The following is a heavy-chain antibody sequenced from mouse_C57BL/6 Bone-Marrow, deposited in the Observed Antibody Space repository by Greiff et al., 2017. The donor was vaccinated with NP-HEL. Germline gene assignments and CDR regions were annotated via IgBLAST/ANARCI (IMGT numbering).Heavy chain of an antibody. D-gene: IGHD1-1*01. Sequence: VMLVESGPELVKPGASVKLSCKASGYTFTSYDINWVKQRPGQGLEWIGWIYPRDGSTKYNEKFKGKATLTVDTSSSTAYMELHSLTSEDSAVYFCARGITFYFDYWGQGTTLTVSS. CDR3: ARGITFYFDY. CDR2: IYPRDGST. J-gene: IGHJ2*01. CDR1: GYTFTSYD. V-gene: IGHV1-85*01.